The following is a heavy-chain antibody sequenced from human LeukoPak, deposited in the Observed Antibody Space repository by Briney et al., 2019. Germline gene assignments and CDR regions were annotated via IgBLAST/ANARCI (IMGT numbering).Heavy chain of an antibody. CDR3: TRDGGSFCDFDY. V-gene: IGHV3-64*02. Sequence: GGSLGLSCVASGFSFRNFAIHWVRQAPGKGLEYVSVINTDGRITYYADSVKGRFTISRDNSKNTVYLQMGSLRGEDMAVYYCTRDGGSFCDFDYWGQGALVTVSS. J-gene: IGHJ4*02. D-gene: IGHD1-26*01. CDR1: GFSFRNFA. CDR2: INTDGRIT.